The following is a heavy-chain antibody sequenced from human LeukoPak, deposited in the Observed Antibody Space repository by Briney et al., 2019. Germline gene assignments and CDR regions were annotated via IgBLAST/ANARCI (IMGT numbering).Heavy chain of an antibody. Sequence: SQTLSLTCTVSGGSISSGGYYWSWIRQHPGKGLEWIGYIYYSRSTYYNPSLKSRVTISVDTSKNQFSLKLSSVTAADTAVYYCARSGPAAIRSLYYYYGMDVWGKGTTVTVSS. CDR3: ARSGPAAIRSLYYYYGMDV. CDR1: GGSISSGGYY. CDR2: IYYSRST. D-gene: IGHD2-2*01. V-gene: IGHV4-31*03. J-gene: IGHJ6*04.